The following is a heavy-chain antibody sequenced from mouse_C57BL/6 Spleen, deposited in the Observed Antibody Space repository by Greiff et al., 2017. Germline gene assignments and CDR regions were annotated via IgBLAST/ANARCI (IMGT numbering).Heavy chain of an antibody. CDR2: IRSKSNNYAT. CDR1: GFSFNTYA. J-gene: IGHJ3*01. D-gene: IGHD2-5*01. V-gene: IGHV10-1*01. CDR3: GRQDSNGFAY. Sequence: EVQLVESGGGLVQPKGSLTLSCAASGFSFNTYAMNWVRQAPGKGLEWVARIRSKSNNYATYYADSVKDRYTISRDDSESMLYLQMNNLKTEDTAMYYCGRQDSNGFAYWGQGTLVTVSA.